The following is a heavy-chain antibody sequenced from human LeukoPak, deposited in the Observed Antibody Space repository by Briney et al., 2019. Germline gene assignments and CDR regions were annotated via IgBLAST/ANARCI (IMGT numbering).Heavy chain of an antibody. CDR2: IIPIFGTA. CDR3: ARGIVVMSGSYYGVMDV. CDR1: GGTFSSYA. J-gene: IGHJ6*03. Sequence: SVKVSCKASGGTFSSYAISWVRQAPGQGLEWMGGIIPIFGTANYAQKFQGRVTITADKSTSTAYMELSSLRSEDTAVYYCARGIVVMSGSYYGVMDVWGKGTTVTVSS. D-gene: IGHD1-26*01. V-gene: IGHV1-69*06.